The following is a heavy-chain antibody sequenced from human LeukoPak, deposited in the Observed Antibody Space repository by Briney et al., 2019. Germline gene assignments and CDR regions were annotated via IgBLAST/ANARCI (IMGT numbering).Heavy chain of an antibody. CDR2: ISSSSSYI. CDR1: GFTFSSYS. J-gene: IGHJ4*02. Sequence: GGSLRLSCAASGFTFSSYSMNWVRQAPGKGLGWVSSISSSSSYIYYADSVKGRFTISRDNAKNSLYLQMNSLRAEDTAVYYCARDPPRDPLYYYDSSGRLDYWGQGTLVTVSS. V-gene: IGHV3-21*01. CDR3: ARDPPRDPLYYYDSSGRLDY. D-gene: IGHD3-22*01.